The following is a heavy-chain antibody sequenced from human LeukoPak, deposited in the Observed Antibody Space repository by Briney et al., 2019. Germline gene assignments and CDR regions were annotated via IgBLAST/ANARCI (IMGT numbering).Heavy chain of an antibody. D-gene: IGHD6-13*01. J-gene: IGHJ4*02. V-gene: IGHV3-53*01. CDR2: FYSGGST. CDR3: AKVRDSSSWYLDY. Sequence: PGGSLRLSCAASGFNVSSDYMNWVRQAPGKGLEWLSVFYSGGSTKYADSVKGRFTISRDNSKNTLYLQMNSLRAEDTAVYFCAKVRDSSSWYLDYWGQGTLVTVSS. CDR1: GFNVSSDY.